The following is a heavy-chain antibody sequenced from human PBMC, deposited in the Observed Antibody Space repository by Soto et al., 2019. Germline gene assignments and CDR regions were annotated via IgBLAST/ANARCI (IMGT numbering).Heavy chain of an antibody. Sequence: QVQLVESGGGVVQPGGSLRLSCAASGFTFSSYGMHWVRQAPGKGLEWVAVIWYDGSNKNYADSVKGRFTISRDNSKNTLYLQMNSLRAEDTAVYYCARTLYNRDYWGQGTLVTVSS. CDR1: GFTFSSYG. CDR3: ARTLYNRDY. J-gene: IGHJ4*02. D-gene: IGHD3-16*01. CDR2: IWYDGSNK. V-gene: IGHV3-33*01.